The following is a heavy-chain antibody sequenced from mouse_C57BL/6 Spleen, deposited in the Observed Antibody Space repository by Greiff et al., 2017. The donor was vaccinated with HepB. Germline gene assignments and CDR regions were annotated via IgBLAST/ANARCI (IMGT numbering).Heavy chain of an antibody. CDR1: GFTFSDYG. CDR2: ISSGSSTI. V-gene: IGHV5-17*01. D-gene: IGHD2-4*01. CDR3: ARNYDYDGYAMDY. Sequence: EVMLVESGGGLVKPGGSLKLSCAASGFTFSDYGMHWVRQAPEKGLEWVAYISSGSSTIYYADTVKGRFTISRDNAKNTMFLHMTSLRSEDTAMYYCARNYDYDGYAMDYWGQGTSVTVSS. J-gene: IGHJ4*01.